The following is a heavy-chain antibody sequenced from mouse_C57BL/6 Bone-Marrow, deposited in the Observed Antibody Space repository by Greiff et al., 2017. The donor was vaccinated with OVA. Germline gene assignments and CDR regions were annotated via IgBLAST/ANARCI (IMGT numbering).Heavy chain of an antibody. CDR2: IYPGSGST. V-gene: IGHV1-55*01. D-gene: IGHD2-3*01. CDR1: GYTFTSYW. Sequence: QVQLKQPGAELVKPGASVKMSCKASGYTFTSYWITWVKQRPGQGLEWIGDIYPGSGSTNYNEKFKSKATLTVDTSSSTAYMQLSSLTSEDSAVYYCARRIYDGYYAYFDYWGQGTTLTVSS. J-gene: IGHJ2*01. CDR3: ARRIYDGYYAYFDY.